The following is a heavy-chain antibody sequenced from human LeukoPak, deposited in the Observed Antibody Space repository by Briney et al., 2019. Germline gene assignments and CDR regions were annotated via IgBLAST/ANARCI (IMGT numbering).Heavy chain of an antibody. D-gene: IGHD4-23*01. Sequence: PGGSLRLSCAASGFTFSSYEMNWVRQAPGKGLEWVSGISVSGGSRYYADSVKGRFTISRDNSKNTLYLQMNSLRAEDTAVYYCAKEIRWQNWFDPWGQGTLVTVSS. CDR3: AKEIRWQNWFDP. CDR1: GFTFSSYE. CDR2: ISVSGGSR. V-gene: IGHV3-23*01. J-gene: IGHJ5*02.